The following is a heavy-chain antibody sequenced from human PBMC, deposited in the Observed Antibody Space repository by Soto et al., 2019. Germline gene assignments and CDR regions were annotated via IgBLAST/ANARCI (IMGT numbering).Heavy chain of an antibody. V-gene: IGHV1-69*13. CDR2: IIPIFGTA. CDR3: AREGYYYDSSGDLTFDI. Sequence: SVKVSCKASGGTFSSYAISWVRQAPGQGLEWMGGIIPIFGTANYAQKFQGRVTITADESTSTAYMELSSLRSEDTAVYYCAREGYYYDSSGDLTFDIWGQGTMVTVSS. CDR1: GGTFSSYA. D-gene: IGHD3-22*01. J-gene: IGHJ3*02.